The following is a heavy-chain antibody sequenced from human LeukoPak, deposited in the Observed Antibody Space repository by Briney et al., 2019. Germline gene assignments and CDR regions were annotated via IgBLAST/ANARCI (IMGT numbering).Heavy chain of an antibody. Sequence: GGSLRLSCAGSGFTFGSYSMNWVRHAPGKGLEWVSYIGHTGSITDYADAVKGRFTISRDNAKNSLYLQMNTLRAEDTAVYYCTRERGSGSYHPFDPWGQGTLATVSS. CDR3: TRERGSGSYHPFDP. CDR1: GFTFGSYS. CDR2: IGHTGSIT. V-gene: IGHV3-48*04. D-gene: IGHD3-10*01. J-gene: IGHJ5*02.